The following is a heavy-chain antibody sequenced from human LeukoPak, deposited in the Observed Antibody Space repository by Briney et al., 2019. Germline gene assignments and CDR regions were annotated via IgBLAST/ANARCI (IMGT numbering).Heavy chain of an antibody. J-gene: IGHJ4*02. CDR3: AKRGPSTVITSYYFDY. V-gene: IGHV3-23*01. CDR1: GFTFSSYA. D-gene: IGHD4-17*01. Sequence: GGSLRLSCAASGFTFSSYAVSWVRQAPGKGLKWVSAISGSGDDTYYADSVKGRFTFSRDNSKNTLYLQMDSLRAEDTAVYFCAKRGPSTVITSYYFDYWGQGTLVTVSS. CDR2: ISGSGDDT.